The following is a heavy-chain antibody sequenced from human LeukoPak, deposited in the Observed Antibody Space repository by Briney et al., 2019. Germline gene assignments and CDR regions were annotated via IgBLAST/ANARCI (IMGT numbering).Heavy chain of an antibody. V-gene: IGHV4-31*03. CDR3: ARVLRGVNWFDP. CDR2: IYYSGST. J-gene: IGHJ5*02. Sequence: PSQTLSFTCTVSGGSISSGGYSWSWIRQHPGKGLEWIGYIYYSGSTYYNPSLKSRVTISVDTSKNQFSLKLSSVTAADTAVYYCARVLRGVNWFDPWGQGTLVTVSS. CDR1: GGSISSGGYS. D-gene: IGHD2-8*02.